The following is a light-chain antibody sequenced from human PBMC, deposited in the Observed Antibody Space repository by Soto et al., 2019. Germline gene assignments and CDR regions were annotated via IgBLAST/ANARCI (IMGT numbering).Light chain of an antibody. CDR2: AAS. CDR1: QGISSN. Sequence: DIQLTQSPSFLSASVGDRVTITCRASQGISSNLAWCQQKPGKAPKLLIYAASTLQSGVPSRFSGSGSGTEFTLTISSLQPEDFATYYCQQVNSYPLTFGGGTKVEIK. J-gene: IGKJ4*01. CDR3: QQVNSYPLT. V-gene: IGKV1-9*01.